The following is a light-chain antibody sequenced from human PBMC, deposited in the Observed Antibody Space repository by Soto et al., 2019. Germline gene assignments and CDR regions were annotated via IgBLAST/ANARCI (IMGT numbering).Light chain of an antibody. V-gene: IGKV3-15*01. CDR1: QSVSSN. CDR3: QQYNNWPVT. J-gene: IGKJ1*01. Sequence: EIVMTQSPATLSVSPGERATLSCRASQSVSSNLAWYQQKPGQAPRLLIYGASTRATAIPARFSGSGSGTEFTLTISRLQSEDFAVYYCQQYNNWPVTFGQGTKVDIK. CDR2: GAS.